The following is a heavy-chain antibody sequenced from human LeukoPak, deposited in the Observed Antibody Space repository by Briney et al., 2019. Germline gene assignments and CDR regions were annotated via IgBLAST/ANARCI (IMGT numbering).Heavy chain of an antibody. CDR3: ARSMVRGVMSLADAFDI. Sequence: QTGGSLRLSCAASGFTFSSYAMHWVRQAPGKGLEWVAVISYDGSNKYYADSVKGRFTISRDNSKNTLYLQMNSLRAEDTAVYYCARSMVRGVMSLADAFDIWGQGTMVTVSS. V-gene: IGHV3-30*04. J-gene: IGHJ3*02. CDR2: ISYDGSNK. D-gene: IGHD3-10*01. CDR1: GFTFSSYA.